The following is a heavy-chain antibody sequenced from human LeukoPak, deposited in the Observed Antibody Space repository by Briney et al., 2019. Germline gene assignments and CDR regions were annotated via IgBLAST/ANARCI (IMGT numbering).Heavy chain of an antibody. CDR1: AFPFSSYG. V-gene: IGHV3-33*01. D-gene: IGHD3-22*01. J-gene: IGHJ6*02. CDR3: ASDSSGVYYYYGMDV. CDR2: IWHDGSHK. Sequence: GGSLRLSCAASAFPFSSYGMHWVRQAPGKGLEWVAGIWHDGSHKYYADSVKGRFTISRDNSKNTLYLQMNSLRAEDTAVYYCASDSSGVYYYYGMDVWGQGTTVTVSS.